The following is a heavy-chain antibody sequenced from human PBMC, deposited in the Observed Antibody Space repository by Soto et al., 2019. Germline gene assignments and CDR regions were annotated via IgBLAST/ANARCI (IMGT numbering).Heavy chain of an antibody. V-gene: IGHV4-4*07. Sequence: PSETLSLTCTVSGGSISSYYWSWMRQPAGKGLEWIGRIYTSGSTNYNPSLKSRVTMSVDTSKNQFSLKLSSVTAADTAVYYCARVGETGMSYGWFDPWGQGTLVTVSS. D-gene: IGHD1-1*01. CDR2: IYTSGST. J-gene: IGHJ5*02. CDR1: GGSISSYY. CDR3: ARVGETGMSYGWFDP.